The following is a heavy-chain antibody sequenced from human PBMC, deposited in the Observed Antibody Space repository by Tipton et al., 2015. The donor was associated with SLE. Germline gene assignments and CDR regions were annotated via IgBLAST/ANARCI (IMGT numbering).Heavy chain of an antibody. V-gene: IGHV3-33*01. Sequence: SLRLSCAASGFTFNKIAMHWVRQAPGKGLEWVAVIWYDGSSMYYADSVRGRFTISRDNSKNTLYLQMNSLRAEDTAVYYCAREGNWNGEFDYWGQGTLVTVSS. D-gene: IGHD1-1*01. J-gene: IGHJ4*02. CDR1: GFTFNKIA. CDR3: AREGNWNGEFDY. CDR2: IWYDGSSM.